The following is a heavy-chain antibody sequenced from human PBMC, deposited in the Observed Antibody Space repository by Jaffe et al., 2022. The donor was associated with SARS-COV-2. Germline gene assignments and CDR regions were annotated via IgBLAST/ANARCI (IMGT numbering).Heavy chain of an antibody. CDR3: AKVLFDSSSYAQGVAPLSPNDY. CDR1: GFSFRHYA. Sequence: EVQLLESGGGLVQPGGSLRLSCAASGFSFRHYAMSWVRQAPGKGLEWVSLISGSGGSAYYADSVKGRFTLSRDNSKNTLYLQMNSLRADDTAIYSCAKVLFDSSSYAQGVAPLSPNDYWGLGTLVTVSS. CDR2: ISGSGGSA. V-gene: IGHV3-23*01. J-gene: IGHJ4*02. D-gene: IGHD3-22*01.